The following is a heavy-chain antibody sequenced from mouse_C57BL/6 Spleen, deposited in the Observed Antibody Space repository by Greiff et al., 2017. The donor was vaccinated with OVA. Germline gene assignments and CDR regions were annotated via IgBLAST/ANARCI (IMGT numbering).Heavy chain of an antibody. CDR2: IYPGDGDT. CDR1: GYAFSSSW. Sequence: VQGVESGPELVKPGASVKISCKASGYAFSSSWMNWVKQRPGKGLEWIGRIYPGDGDTNYNGKFKGKATLTADKSSSTAYMQLSSLTSEDSAVYFCAREAYYYGSSHWYFDVWGTGTTVTVSS. CDR3: AREAYYYGSSHWYFDV. J-gene: IGHJ1*03. V-gene: IGHV1-82*01. D-gene: IGHD1-1*01.